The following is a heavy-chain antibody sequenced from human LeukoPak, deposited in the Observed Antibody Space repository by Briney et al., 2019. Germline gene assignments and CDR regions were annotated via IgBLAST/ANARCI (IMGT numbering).Heavy chain of an antibody. CDR3: ASWDPQLGDAFDI. CDR2: ISYDGSYK. D-gene: IGHD3-16*01. V-gene: IGHV3-30*03. CDR1: GFTFSTSG. J-gene: IGHJ3*02. Sequence: GGSLRLSCAASGFTFSTSGMHWVRQSPGKWLEWMALISYDGSYKDFAGSVQGRFTISRDNSKNTLYLQMNSLRPEDTAVYYCASWDPQLGDAFDIWGQGTMVTVSS.